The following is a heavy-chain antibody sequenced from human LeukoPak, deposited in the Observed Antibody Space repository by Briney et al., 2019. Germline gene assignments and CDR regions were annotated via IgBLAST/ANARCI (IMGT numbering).Heavy chain of an antibody. J-gene: IGHJ3*01. CDR2: IKKDGSGE. D-gene: IGHD1-14*01. CDR1: GFTLNSYL. V-gene: IGHV3-7*01. CDR3: ARSNPNRNALDL. Sequence: GGSLRLSCAASGFTLNSYLMSWVRQAPGRGLEWVANIKKDGSGESYLDSVKGRFTVSRDNAKNSLFLQMNSLRGEDTAVYYCARSNPNRNALDLWGQGTMVTISS.